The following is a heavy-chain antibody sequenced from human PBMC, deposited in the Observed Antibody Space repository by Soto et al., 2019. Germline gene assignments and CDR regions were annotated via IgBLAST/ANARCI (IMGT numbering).Heavy chain of an antibody. CDR3: ARANHCDSAGGRMGHCGS. V-gene: IGHV4-59*08. CDR2: MYYNGDT. Sequence: HVQLQESGPGLVKPSETLSLTCTVSGDSSRGYFWSWIRQHPGKGLEFIGNMYYNGDTNYNPSLKSRVTISVDMSKKQFALSLTSVTAADTSVYYCARANHCDSAGGRMGHCGSWGQGTLVTVSS. D-gene: IGHD2-21*01. CDR1: GDSSRGYF. J-gene: IGHJ4*02.